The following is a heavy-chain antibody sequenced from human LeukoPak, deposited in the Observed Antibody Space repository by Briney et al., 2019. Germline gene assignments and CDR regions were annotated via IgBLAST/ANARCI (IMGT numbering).Heavy chain of an antibody. D-gene: IGHD2-2*01. J-gene: IGHJ4*02. V-gene: IGHV3-23*01. CDR3: AKVIVVVPADEAPPFDY. CDR1: GFTFSSYA. Sequence: PGGSLRLSCAASGFTFSSYAMSWVRQAPGKGLEWVSAISGSGGSTYYADSVKGRFTISRDNSKNTLYLQMNSLRAEDTAVYYCAKVIVVVPADEAPPFDYWGQGTLVTVSS. CDR2: ISGSGGST.